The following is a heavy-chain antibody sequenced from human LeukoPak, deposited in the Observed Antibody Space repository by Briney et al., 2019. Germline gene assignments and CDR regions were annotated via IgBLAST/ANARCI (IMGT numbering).Heavy chain of an antibody. Sequence: SETLSLTCTVSDDSFSTYYWSWIRQPRGKGLEWIGYIYYSGSTNCNPSLKSRVTISVGTSKNQFSLKLSSVTAADTAVYYCAGRWIQPGAFDIWGQGTRVTVSS. V-gene: IGHV4-59*01. D-gene: IGHD5-18*01. CDR1: DDSFSTYY. CDR2: IYYSGST. CDR3: AGRWIQPGAFDI. J-gene: IGHJ3*02.